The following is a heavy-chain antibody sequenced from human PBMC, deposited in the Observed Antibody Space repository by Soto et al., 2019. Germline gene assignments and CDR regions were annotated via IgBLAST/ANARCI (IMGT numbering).Heavy chain of an antibody. CDR3: ARHDSSGSRNWFDP. V-gene: IGHV4-39*01. CDR1: GGSINSSSYF. J-gene: IGHJ5*02. CDR2: IYYSGST. Sequence: SETLSLTCSVSGGSINSSSYFWGWVRQPPGKGLEWIGSIYYSGSTYYNPSLRSRVTISVDTSKNQFSLKLSSVTAADTAVFSCARHDSSGSRNWFDPWGQGTLVTVSS. D-gene: IGHD6-25*01.